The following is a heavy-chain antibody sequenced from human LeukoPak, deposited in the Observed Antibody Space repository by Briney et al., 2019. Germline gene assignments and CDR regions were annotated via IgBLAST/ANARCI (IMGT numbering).Heavy chain of an antibody. CDR1: GVTFSSYA. D-gene: IGHD3-9*01. CDR3: ARVEDYDIVFDP. Sequence: PGGSLRLSCAASGVTFSSYAISWVRQAPGQGLEWMGRIIPILGIANYAQKFQGRVTITADKSTSTAYMELSSLRSEDTAVYYCARVEDYDIVFDPWGQGTLVTVSS. J-gene: IGHJ5*02. CDR2: IIPILGIA. V-gene: IGHV1-69*04.